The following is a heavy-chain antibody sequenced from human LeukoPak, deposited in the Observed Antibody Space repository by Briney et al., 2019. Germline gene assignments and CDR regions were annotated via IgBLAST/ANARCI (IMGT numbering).Heavy chain of an antibody. CDR1: GFIFSDAW. D-gene: IGHD4/OR15-4a*01. V-gene: IGHV3-15*01. CDR3: VTDTVVPLAQIGH. J-gene: IGHJ4*02. CDR2: VRSVAAGGAT. Sequence: GGSLRLTCAASGFIFSDAWMSWVRQAPGQGLEWVGRVRSVAAGGATEYAAPVEGRFIISRDDSKYTLSLQMNSLQVEDTAVYFCVTDTVVPLAQIGHWGQGTPVTVSS.